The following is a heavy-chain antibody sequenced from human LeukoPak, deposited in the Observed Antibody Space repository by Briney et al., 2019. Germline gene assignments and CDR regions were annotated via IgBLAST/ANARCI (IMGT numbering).Heavy chain of an antibody. V-gene: IGHV1-69*13. CDR3: ARDGDRNNWDVDY. D-gene: IGHD1-1*01. CDR1: GGTFSSYT. CDR2: IIPIFGTA. Sequence: SVKVSCKASGGTFSSYTIIWVRQAPGQGLEWMGGIIPIFGTADYAQNFQGRVTFTADESTSTAYMELSSLRSEDTAVYYCARDGDRNNWDVDYWGQGTLVTVSS. J-gene: IGHJ4*02.